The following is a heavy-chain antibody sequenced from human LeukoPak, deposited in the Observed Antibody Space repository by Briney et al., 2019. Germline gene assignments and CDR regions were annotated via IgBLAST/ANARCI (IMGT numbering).Heavy chain of an antibody. CDR3: ARYSGSGSYDY. D-gene: IGHD3-10*01. CDR2: INAGNGNT. J-gene: IGHJ4*02. V-gene: IGHV1-3*01. CDR1: GYTFTSYD. Sequence: ASVKVSFKASGYTFTSYDMHWVRQAPGQRLEWMGWINAGNGNTKYSQNFQGRVTITRDKSASTAYMELSSLRSEDTAVYYCARYSGSGSYDYWGQGTLVTVSS.